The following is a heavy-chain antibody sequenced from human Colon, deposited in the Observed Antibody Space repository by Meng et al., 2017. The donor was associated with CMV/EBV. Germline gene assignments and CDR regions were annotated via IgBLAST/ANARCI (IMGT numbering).Heavy chain of an antibody. CDR3: VRDHTYDRKIY. V-gene: IGHV4-39*07. CDR1: GGSIGSSMYY. CDR2: IYYSGST. D-gene: IGHD2-8*01. Sequence: QLLLQASASGLVTQWETLSLTCTFSGGSIGSSMYYWGWIGQVPRKGLDWIGSIYYSGSTFYNPSLTSRVTVSIDTSRNQFSLKLNSVTAADTAVYYCVRDHTYDRKIYWGQGSLVTVSS. J-gene: IGHJ4*02.